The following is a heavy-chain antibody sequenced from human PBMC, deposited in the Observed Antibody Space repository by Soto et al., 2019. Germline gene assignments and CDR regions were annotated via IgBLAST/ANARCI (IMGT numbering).Heavy chain of an antibody. D-gene: IGHD1-1*01. J-gene: IGHJ5*02. CDR3: VRDGTKTLRDWFDP. Sequence: SETLSLTCTVSGASISGFYWSWIRKSAGKGLEWIGRIYATGTTDYIPSLKSRVMMSVDTSKKQFSLKLRSVTAADTAVYYCVRDGTKTLRDWFDPWGQGISVTVSS. V-gene: IGHV4-4*07. CDR2: IYATGTT. CDR1: GASISGFY.